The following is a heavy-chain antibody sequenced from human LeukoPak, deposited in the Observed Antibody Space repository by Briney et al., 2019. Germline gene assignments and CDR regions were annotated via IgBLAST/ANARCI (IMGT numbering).Heavy chain of an antibody. CDR1: GGSISSSSYY. CDR2: IYYSGST. J-gene: IGHJ4*02. V-gene: IGHV4-39*07. Sequence: SETLSLTCTVSGGSISSSSYYWGWIRQPPGKGLEWIGSIYYSGSTYYNPSLKSRVTISVDTSKNQFSLKLSSVTAADTAVYYCARGNGRFYYGSGSPGALFDYWGQGTLVTVSS. D-gene: IGHD3-10*01. CDR3: ARGNGRFYYGSGSPGALFDY.